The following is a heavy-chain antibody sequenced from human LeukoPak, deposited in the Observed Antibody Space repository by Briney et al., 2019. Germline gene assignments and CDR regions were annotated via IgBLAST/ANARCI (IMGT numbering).Heavy chain of an antibody. V-gene: IGHV4-59*01. Sequence: SETLSLTCTVSGGSTSSYYWSWIRQPPGKGLEWIGYIYYSGSTNYNPSLKSRVTISVDTSKNQFSLKLSSVTAADTAVYYCAREGIEMSTTPSGLWFDPWGQGTLVTVSS. J-gene: IGHJ5*02. CDR2: IYYSGST. CDR1: GGSTSSYY. CDR3: AREGIEMSTTPSGLWFDP. D-gene: IGHD5-24*01.